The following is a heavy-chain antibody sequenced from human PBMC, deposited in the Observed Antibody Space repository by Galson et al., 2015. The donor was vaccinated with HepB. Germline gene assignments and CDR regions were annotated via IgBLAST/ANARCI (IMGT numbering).Heavy chain of an antibody. CDR1: GDSISSYY. Sequence: QVQLQESGPGLVKPSETLSLTCTVSGDSISSYYWSWIRQPPGKGLEWLGYTYYTGITNYNPSLKSRVTMSLDTSKGQFYLNLTSVTAADTAVYYCARATGGIDIWGQGTMVTIFS. V-gene: IGHV4-59*08. CDR2: TYYTGIT. J-gene: IGHJ3*02. CDR3: ARATGGIDI.